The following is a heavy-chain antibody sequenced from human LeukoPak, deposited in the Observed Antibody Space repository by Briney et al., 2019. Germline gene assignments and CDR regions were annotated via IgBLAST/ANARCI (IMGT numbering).Heavy chain of an antibody. CDR3: ARQALDCSSTSCMIADY. CDR2: INPNSGGT. V-gene: IGHV1-2*02. D-gene: IGHD2-2*01. J-gene: IGHJ4*02. Sequence: ASVKVSCKASGYTFTGYYMHWVRQAPGQGLEWMGWINPNSGGTNYAQKFQGRVTMTRDTSISTAYMELRSLRSDDTAVYYCARQALDCSSTSCMIADYWGQGTLVTVSS. CDR1: GYTFTGYY.